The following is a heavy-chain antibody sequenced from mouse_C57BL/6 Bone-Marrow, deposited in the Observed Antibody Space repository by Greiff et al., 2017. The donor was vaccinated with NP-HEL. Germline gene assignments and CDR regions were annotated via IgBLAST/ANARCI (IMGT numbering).Heavy chain of an antibody. D-gene: IGHD1-1*01. Sequence: VQLQQSGAELVRPGTSVKVSCKASGYAFTNYLIEWVKQRPGQGLEWIGVINPGSGGTNYTEKFKGKAKLTADKSSSTAYMQLSSLTSEDSAVYFWARGDYYYGSSYLAYWGQGTPVTVSA. CDR1: GYAFTNYL. CDR2: INPGSGGT. J-gene: IGHJ3*01. CDR3: ARGDYYYGSSYLAY. V-gene: IGHV1-54*01.